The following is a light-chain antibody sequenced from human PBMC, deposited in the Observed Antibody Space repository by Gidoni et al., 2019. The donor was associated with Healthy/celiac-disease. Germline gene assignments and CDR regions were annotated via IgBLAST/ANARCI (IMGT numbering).Light chain of an antibody. Sequence: QSALTQPASVSGSPGQTITLSCTGTSSDVGGYNYVSWYQQHPGTAPKLMIYDVSNRPSGVSNRFSGSKSGNTASLTISGLQAEDEADYYCSSYTSSSTWVFGGGTKLTVL. J-gene: IGLJ3*02. CDR3: SSYTSSSTWV. CDR1: SSDVGGYNY. V-gene: IGLV2-14*03. CDR2: DVS.